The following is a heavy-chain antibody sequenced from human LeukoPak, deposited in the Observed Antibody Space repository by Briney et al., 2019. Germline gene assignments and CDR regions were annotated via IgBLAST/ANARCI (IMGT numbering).Heavy chain of an antibody. CDR3: AKSPVSSCRGSFCYPFDY. D-gene: IGHD2-15*01. V-gene: IGHV3-30*02. CDR1: GFTFSSYG. CDR2: IRSDGNYK. J-gene: IGHJ4*02. Sequence: GGSLRLSCAASGFTFSSYGMHWVRQAPGKGLEWVAFIRSDGNYKYYADSVKGRFTISSDNSKNTLYLQMNTLRAEDTAVYFCAKSPVSSCRGSFCYPFDYWGQGNLVTVSS.